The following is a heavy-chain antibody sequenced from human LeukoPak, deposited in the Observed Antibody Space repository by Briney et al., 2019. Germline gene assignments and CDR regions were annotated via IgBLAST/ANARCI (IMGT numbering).Heavy chain of an antibody. Sequence: GGSLRLSCAASGFTFSSYAMSWVRQAPGKGLEWVSVISGSGGSTYYADSVKGRFTVSRDNSKNTLYLQRNSLRADDTAVYYCAKRRYDFWSGYKDLAYWGQGTLVTVSS. J-gene: IGHJ4*02. D-gene: IGHD3-3*01. CDR3: AKRRYDFWSGYKDLAY. CDR2: ISGSGGST. CDR1: GFTFSSYA. V-gene: IGHV3-23*01.